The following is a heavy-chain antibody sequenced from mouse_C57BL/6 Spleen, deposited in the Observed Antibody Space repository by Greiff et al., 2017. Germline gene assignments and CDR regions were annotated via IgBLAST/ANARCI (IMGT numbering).Heavy chain of an antibody. V-gene: IGHV5-12*01. CDR1: GFTFSDYY. CDR3: ARTATGDYAMDY. J-gene: IGHJ4*01. Sequence: EVKVVESGGGLVQPGGSLKLSCAVSGFTFSDYYMYWVRQTPEKRLEWFAYIINGGGSTYYPDTVTGRFTISRANAKNTLYLQMSRLKSEDTAMYYCARTATGDYAMDYWGQGTSVTVSS. CDR2: IINGGGST.